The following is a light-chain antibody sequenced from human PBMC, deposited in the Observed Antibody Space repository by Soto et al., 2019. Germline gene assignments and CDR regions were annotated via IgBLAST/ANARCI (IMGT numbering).Light chain of an antibody. J-gene: IGLJ1*01. CDR2: EVS. V-gene: IGLV2-14*01. CDR1: SSDVGGYNY. CDR3: SSYTSSSTPGV. Sequence: QSVLTQPASVSGSPGQSITISCTGTSSDVGGYNYVSWYQQHPGKAPKLTIYEVSNRPSGVSHRFSGSKSGNTASLTISGLQAEDEADYYCSSYTSSSTPGVFGTGTKVTVL.